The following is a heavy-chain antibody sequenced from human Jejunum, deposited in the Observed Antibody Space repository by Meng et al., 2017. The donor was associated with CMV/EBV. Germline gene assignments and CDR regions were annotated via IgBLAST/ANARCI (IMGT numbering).Heavy chain of an antibody. CDR3: ARPYDFWNIYYDY. Sequence: SGFGVARYWMDWVRQAPGRGPVWVSRIDSDGGTASYASSVRGRFTISRDNAKNTLYLQINSLRGEDTAVYYCARPYDFWNIYYDYWGQGTLVTVSS. J-gene: IGHJ4*02. CDR2: IDSDGGTA. CDR1: GFGVARYW. V-gene: IGHV3-74*01. D-gene: IGHD3-3*01.